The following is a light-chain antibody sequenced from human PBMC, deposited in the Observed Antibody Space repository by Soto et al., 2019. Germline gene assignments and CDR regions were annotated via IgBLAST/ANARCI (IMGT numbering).Light chain of an antibody. V-gene: IGKV3-15*01. CDR1: QVFGSS. CDR3: QQYSDWPLT. Sequence: EIVMTQSPATLSVSPGERATFSCRASQVFGSSLAWYQQKPGQAPRLLIYDASTRATGIPARFSGSGSGTEFTLTISSLQSEDFAVYYCQQYSDWPLTFGQGTKVDIK. CDR2: DAS. J-gene: IGKJ1*01.